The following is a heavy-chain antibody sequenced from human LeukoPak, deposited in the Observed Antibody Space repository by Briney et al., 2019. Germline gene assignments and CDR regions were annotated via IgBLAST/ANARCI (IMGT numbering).Heavy chain of an antibody. Sequence: GGSLRLSCAASGFTFSSYAMHWVRQAPGKGLEWVAVISYDGSNKYYADSVKGRFTISRDNSKNTLYLQMNSLRAEDTAVYYCARVNTVPYYDILTGHPDYWGQGTLVTVSS. V-gene: IGHV3-30*04. CDR3: ARVNTVPYYDILTGHPDY. CDR1: GFTFSSYA. D-gene: IGHD3-9*01. CDR2: ISYDGSNK. J-gene: IGHJ4*02.